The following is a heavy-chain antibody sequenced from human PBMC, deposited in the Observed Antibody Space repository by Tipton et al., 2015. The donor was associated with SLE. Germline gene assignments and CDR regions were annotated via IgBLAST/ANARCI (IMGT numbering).Heavy chain of an antibody. J-gene: IGHJ4*02. Sequence: TLSLTCTVSGASFSSTYWNWIRQTPGKGLELIGHIHYNRETNYHPSLKSRVTISVYTSKNKLSLKLTSVTAADTALYYCARGSVVADDFWDQGTLVTVSS. CDR1: GASFSSTY. CDR2: IHYNRET. CDR3: ARGSVVADDF. D-gene: IGHD2-15*01. V-gene: IGHV4-59*01.